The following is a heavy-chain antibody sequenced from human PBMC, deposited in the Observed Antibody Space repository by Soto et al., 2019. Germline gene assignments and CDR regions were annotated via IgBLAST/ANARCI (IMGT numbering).Heavy chain of an antibody. J-gene: IGHJ4*02. Sequence: GSLRLSCAASGFTFSNYGMSWVRQAPGKGLEWVPAISSSGGNTYYADSVKGRFTISRDNSKNTLYLHMNSLRAGETAVYYCAKEKLVALSTFDYWGQGNLVTVSS. CDR2: ISSSGGNT. D-gene: IGHD2-2*01. CDR1: GFTFSNYG. CDR3: AKEKLVALSTFDY. V-gene: IGHV3-23*01.